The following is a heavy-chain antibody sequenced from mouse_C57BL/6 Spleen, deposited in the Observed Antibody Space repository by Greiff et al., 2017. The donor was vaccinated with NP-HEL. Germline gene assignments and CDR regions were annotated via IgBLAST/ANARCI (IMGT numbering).Heavy chain of an antibody. CDR3: ASLRYGFAY. Sequence: VQLQQSGAELVKPGASVKISCKASGYAFSSYWMHWVKQRPGQGLEWIGQIYPGDSYTNYNGKFKGKATLTADKSSSTAYMQLSSLASEDSAVYFCASLRYGFAYWGPGTLVTVSA. CDR1: GYAFSSYW. V-gene: IGHV1-80*01. D-gene: IGHD2-14*01. J-gene: IGHJ3*01. CDR2: IYPGDSYT.